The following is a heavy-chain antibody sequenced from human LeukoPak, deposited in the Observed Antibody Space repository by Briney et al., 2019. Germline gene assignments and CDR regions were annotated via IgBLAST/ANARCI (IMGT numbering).Heavy chain of an antibody. CDR2: IRYDGSNK. J-gene: IGHJ4*02. D-gene: IGHD3-3*01. Sequence: PGGSLRLPCAASVFNLCSYGMPSGRRARGWGLGWWAFIRYDGSNKYYADSVKGRFTIYRDNSKNTLYLQMNRLRAEDMAVYYCANINDDFPFDYWGQGTLVTVSS. V-gene: IGHV3-30*02. CDR3: ANINDDFPFDY. CDR1: VFNLCSYG.